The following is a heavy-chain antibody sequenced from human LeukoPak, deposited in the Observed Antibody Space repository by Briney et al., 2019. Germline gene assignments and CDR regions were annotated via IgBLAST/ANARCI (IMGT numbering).Heavy chain of an antibody. CDR2: IYTSGRT. J-gene: IGHJ6*03. V-gene: IGHV4-4*07. CDR3: AREDRDFWSGYSYYYYMDV. D-gene: IGHD3-3*01. CDR1: GGSISSYY. Sequence: PSETLSLTCTVSGGSISSYYWSWIRQPAGKGLEWIGRIYTSGRTNYNPSLKSRVTMSVDTSKNKFSLKLSSVTAADTAVYYCAREDRDFWSGYSYYYYMDVWGKGTTVTVSS.